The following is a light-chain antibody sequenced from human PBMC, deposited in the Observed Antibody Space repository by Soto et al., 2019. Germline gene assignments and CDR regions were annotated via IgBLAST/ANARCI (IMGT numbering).Light chain of an antibody. CDR3: LLSYNGPYV. V-gene: IGLV7-46*01. CDR1: TGAVTNGHY. CDR2: DTT. J-gene: IGLJ1*01. Sequence: QAVVTQEPSLTVSPGGTVTLICGSSTGAVTNGHYPYWFQQKPGQAPRTLIYDTTNRHSWTPARFSGSLLGGKAALTLSGAQPEDEAEYYCLLSYNGPYVFGTGTKVTVL.